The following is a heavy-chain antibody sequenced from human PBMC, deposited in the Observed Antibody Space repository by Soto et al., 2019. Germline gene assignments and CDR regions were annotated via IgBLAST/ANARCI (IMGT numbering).Heavy chain of an antibody. CDR2: INAGNGNT. CDR1: GYTFTSYA. CDR3: ARDVHKFLWFGEFDY. Sequence: ASVKVSCKASGYTFTSYAMHWVRQAPGQRLEWMGWINAGNGNTKYSQKFQGRVTITRDTSASTAYMELSSLRSEDTAVYYCARDVHKFLWFGEFDYWGQGTLVTVSS. D-gene: IGHD3-10*01. V-gene: IGHV1-3*01. J-gene: IGHJ4*02.